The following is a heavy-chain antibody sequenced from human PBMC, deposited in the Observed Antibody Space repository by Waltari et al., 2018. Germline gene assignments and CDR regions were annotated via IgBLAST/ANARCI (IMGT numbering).Heavy chain of an antibody. CDR2: IKSEEDGGTA. Sequence: EVQLVESGGDLIKPGGSLRLSCAASGLNFRNAWMTWVRQAPGKGLEGVGGIKSEEDGGTADYAAPVKGRFTISRNDSKQTLYLYMNNLETEDTGVYYCTTPRGFSGYDSNFDYWGQGTLVTV. V-gene: IGHV3-15*01. CDR1: GLNFRNAW. D-gene: IGHD5-12*01. CDR3: TTPRGFSGYDSNFDY. J-gene: IGHJ4*02.